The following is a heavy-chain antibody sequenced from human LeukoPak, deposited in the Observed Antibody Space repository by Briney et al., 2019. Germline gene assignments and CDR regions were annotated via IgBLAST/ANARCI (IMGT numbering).Heavy chain of an antibody. Sequence: GSLRLSCVASGFTFDSLWMSWVRQAPGKGLEWVANIKEDGSEKYYVNSVKGRFTISRGNAKNSLYLQMNSLRAEDTAVYYCARGYSYVAYWGQGTLVTVSS. J-gene: IGHJ4*02. CDR3: ARGYSYVAY. V-gene: IGHV3-7*01. CDR1: GFTFDSLW. D-gene: IGHD5-18*01. CDR2: IKEDGSEK.